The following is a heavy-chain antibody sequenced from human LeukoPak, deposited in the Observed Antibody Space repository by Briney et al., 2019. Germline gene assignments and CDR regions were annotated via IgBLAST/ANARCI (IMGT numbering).Heavy chain of an antibody. Sequence: SETLSLTCTVSGGSLSNNNYYWAWIRQPPGKGLECIGSIYYSGSPYYNSSLKSRVTISVDTSKNQFSLRLSSVTAADTAVYYCATWRTAKTGFDYWGQGTLVTVSS. CDR1: GGSLSNNNYY. J-gene: IGHJ4*02. V-gene: IGHV4-39*01. CDR3: ATWRTAKTGFDY. CDR2: IYYSGSP. D-gene: IGHD1-1*01.